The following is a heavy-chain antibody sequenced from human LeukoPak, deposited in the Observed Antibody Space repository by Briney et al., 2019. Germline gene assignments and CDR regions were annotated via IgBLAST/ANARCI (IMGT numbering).Heavy chain of an antibody. CDR3: ARDPSIAVALNWFDP. V-gene: IGHV1-69*04. J-gene: IGHJ5*02. Sequence: SVKVSCKASGGTFSSYAISWVRQAPGQGLEWMGRIIPIFGIANYAQKFQGRVTITAYKSTSTAYMELSSLRSEDTAVYYCARDPSIAVALNWFDPWGKGTLVPVSS. CDR2: IIPIFGIA. D-gene: IGHD6-19*01. CDR1: GGTFSSYA.